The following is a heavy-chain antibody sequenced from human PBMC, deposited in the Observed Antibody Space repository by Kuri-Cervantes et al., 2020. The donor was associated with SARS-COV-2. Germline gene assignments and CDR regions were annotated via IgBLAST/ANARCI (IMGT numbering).Heavy chain of an antibody. CDR3: AGILAYCGGDCYG. CDR1: GFTFSSYS. V-gene: IGHV3-21*05. CDR2: ISSSSSYT. Sequence: GESLKISCAASGFTFSSYSMNWVRQAPGKGLEWVSYISSSSSYTNYADSVKGRFTISRDNAKNSLYLQMNSLRAEDTAVYYCAGILAYCGGDCYGWGQGTLVTVSS. D-gene: IGHD2-21*01. J-gene: IGHJ4*02.